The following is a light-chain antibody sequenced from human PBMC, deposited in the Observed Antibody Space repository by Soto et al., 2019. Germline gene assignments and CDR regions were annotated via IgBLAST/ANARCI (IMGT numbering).Light chain of an antibody. CDR3: QQRSNWPRT. Sequence: EIVLTQSPATLSLSPGEKATISCRASQSVSNYLAWYQQKPGQAPRLLIYDASNRATGIPARFSGSGSGTDFTLTISSLEPEDFAVYYCQQRSNWPRTFGQGTKVDI. J-gene: IGKJ1*01. CDR2: DAS. V-gene: IGKV3-11*01. CDR1: QSVSNY.